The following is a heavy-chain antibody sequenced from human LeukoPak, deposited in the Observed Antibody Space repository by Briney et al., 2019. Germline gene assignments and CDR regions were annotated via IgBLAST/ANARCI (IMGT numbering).Heavy chain of an antibody. CDR2: ISYDGTNK. CDR3: ARESPACGEDCYFDY. J-gene: IGHJ4*02. D-gene: IGHD2-21*02. Sequence: GGSLRLSCAASRFTFGSYAMHWVRQAPGRGLEWVAGISYDGTNKYYADSVKGRFTISRDNSKNTLYLQMNSLRTDDTAVYYCARESPACGEDCYFDYWGQGTLVTVSS. CDR1: RFTFGSYA. V-gene: IGHV3-30-3*01.